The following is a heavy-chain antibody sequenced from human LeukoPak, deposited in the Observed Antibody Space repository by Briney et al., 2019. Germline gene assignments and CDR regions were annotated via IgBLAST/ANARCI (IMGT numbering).Heavy chain of an antibody. D-gene: IGHD6-13*01. CDR3: AKGVRSSSWYSIDY. CDR2: ISGSGGST. Sequence: GGSLRLSCAASGFTFSSYAMSWVRQAPGKGLEGVSAISGSGGSTYYADSVKGRFTISRDNSKNTLYLQMNSLRAEDTAVYYCAKGVRSSSWYSIDYWGQGTLVTVSS. CDR1: GFTFSSYA. J-gene: IGHJ4*02. V-gene: IGHV3-23*01.